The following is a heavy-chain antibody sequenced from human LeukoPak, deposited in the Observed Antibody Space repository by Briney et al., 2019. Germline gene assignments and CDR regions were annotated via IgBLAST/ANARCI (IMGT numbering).Heavy chain of an antibody. J-gene: IGHJ4*02. V-gene: IGHV3-21*01. CDR2: ISSSSSYI. D-gene: IGHD3-22*01. Sequence: PGGSLRLSCAASGFTFSSYSMNWVRQAPGKGLEWVSSISSSSSYIHYADSVKGRFTISRDNAKNSLYLQMNSLRAEDTAVYYCARDLASTYYYDSSGYSEDYFDYWGQGTLVTVSS. CDR1: GFTFSSYS. CDR3: ARDLASTYYYDSSGYSEDYFDY.